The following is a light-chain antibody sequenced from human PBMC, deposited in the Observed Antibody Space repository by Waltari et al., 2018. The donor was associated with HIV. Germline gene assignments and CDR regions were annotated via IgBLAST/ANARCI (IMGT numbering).Light chain of an antibody. CDR1: SGHSSYA. CDR3: QTWGTGIRV. CDR2: VNSDGSH. V-gene: IGLV4-69*02. J-gene: IGLJ2*01. Sequence: QLVLTQSPSASASLGVSVKLTCTLSSGHSSYAIAWHQQQPEKDPRYLMKVNSDGSHSKGDGIPDRFSGSSSGAERYLTISSLQSEDEADYYCQTWGTGIRVFGGGTKLTVL.